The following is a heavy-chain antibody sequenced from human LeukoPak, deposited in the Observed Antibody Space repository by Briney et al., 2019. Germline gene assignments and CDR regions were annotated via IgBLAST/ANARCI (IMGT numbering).Heavy chain of an antibody. D-gene: IGHD3-22*01. CDR2: ISESGDVT. J-gene: IGHJ3*02. CDR1: GFTFSNYP. Sequence: GGSLRLSCEASGFTFSNYPMSWVRQAPGRRLEWVSVISESGDVTHYADAMKGRFIISRDNAKDTLYLQMNSLRTEDTAVYYCAREYNSGPKQTDAFDIWGQGTMVTVSS. V-gene: IGHV3-23*01. CDR3: AREYNSGPKQTDAFDI.